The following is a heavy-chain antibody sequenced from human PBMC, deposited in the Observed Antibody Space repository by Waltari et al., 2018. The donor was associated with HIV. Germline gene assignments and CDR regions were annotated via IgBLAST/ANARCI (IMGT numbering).Heavy chain of an antibody. V-gene: IGHV3-21*06. CDR1: GFTFNTYS. Sequence: EVQLVESGGGLVKPGGSLRLSCAASGFTFNTYSMYWVRQFPGKGLEWVSSISSSSAYIYYADSVKGRFTISRDNAKNSLYLQMNSLRAEDAAVYYCAGDRRGFGYGDFWGQGTLVTVSP. CDR2: ISSSSAYI. J-gene: IGHJ4*02. CDR3: AGDRRGFGYGDF. D-gene: IGHD5-18*01.